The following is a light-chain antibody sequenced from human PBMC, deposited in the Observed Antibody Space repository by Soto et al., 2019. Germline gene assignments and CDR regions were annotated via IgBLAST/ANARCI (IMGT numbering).Light chain of an antibody. V-gene: IGKV3-20*01. CDR3: QQYGSSPLT. J-gene: IGKJ4*01. CDR2: RAS. CDR1: QSVSSNY. Sequence: EILLTQSPGTLSLSPGERATLSCRASQSVSSNYVAWYQQKPGQTPKVLIYRASSRATGIPDRFSGSGSGTDFTLTISRLEPEDFEMYYCQQYGSSPLTFGGGTKVDIK.